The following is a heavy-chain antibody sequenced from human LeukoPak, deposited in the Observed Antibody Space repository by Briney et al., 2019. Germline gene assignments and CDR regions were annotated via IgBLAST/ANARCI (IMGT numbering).Heavy chain of an antibody. V-gene: IGHV4-34*01. CDR2: INHSGST. Sequence: SETLSLTCAVYGGSFSGYYWSWIRQPPGKGLEWIGEINHSGSTNYNPSLKSRVTISVDTSKNQFSLKLSSVTAADTAVYYCARDAAKAQLAYFDYWGQGTLVTVSS. CDR1: GGSFSGYY. D-gene: IGHD6-13*01. J-gene: IGHJ4*02. CDR3: ARDAAKAQLAYFDY.